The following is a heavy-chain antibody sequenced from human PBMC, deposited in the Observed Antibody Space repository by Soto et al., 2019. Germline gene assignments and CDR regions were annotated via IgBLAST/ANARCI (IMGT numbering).Heavy chain of an antibody. CDR1: GFSFSSYA. V-gene: IGHV3-30-3*01. CDR2: ISQDGINK. CDR3: ARDIYSSDYFVKWFEP. D-gene: IGHD6-19*01. J-gene: IGHJ5*02. Sequence: QVRLVESGGGVVQPGRSLRLSCTASGFSFSSYAMCWFRQPPGKGLEWVAVISQDGINKHYADSVKGRVTVSRDNSNHSLDLQLNSLRGEDTAMYYCARDIYSSDYFVKWFEPWGQGTLVTVSS.